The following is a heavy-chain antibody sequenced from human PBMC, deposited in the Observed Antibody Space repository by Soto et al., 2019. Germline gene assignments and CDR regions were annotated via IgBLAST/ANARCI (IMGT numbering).Heavy chain of an antibody. J-gene: IGHJ5*02. CDR1: GFTFGDYT. V-gene: IGHV3-49*03. CDR3: ARNSFGNNWFTP. Sequence: EVQLVESGGGLVQPGRSLRLSCTASGFTFGDYTITWLRQAPGKGLDWVGFIRSKAYGGTTEYAASVKGRFTVSRDNSKNIAFLQMNSMNTEDTAVFYCARNSFGNNWFTPWGQGTLVTVSS. CDR2: IRSKAYGGTT. D-gene: IGHD3-10*01.